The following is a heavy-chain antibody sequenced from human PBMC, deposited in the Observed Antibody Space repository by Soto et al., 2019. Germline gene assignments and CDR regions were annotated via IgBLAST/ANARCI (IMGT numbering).Heavy chain of an antibody. CDR2: TKYRSKWYN. CDR3: AREGSSTWTYYFGF. J-gene: IGHJ4*02. CDR1: GDSVSSNSAA. D-gene: IGHD6-13*01. Sequence: SQTLSLTCAISGDSVSSNSAAWNWVRQSPSRGLEWLGRTKYRSKWYNDYATSVKSRIIINADTSKNQFSLQLNSVTPEDTAVYYCAREGSSTWTYYFGFWGQGILVTVSS. V-gene: IGHV6-1*01.